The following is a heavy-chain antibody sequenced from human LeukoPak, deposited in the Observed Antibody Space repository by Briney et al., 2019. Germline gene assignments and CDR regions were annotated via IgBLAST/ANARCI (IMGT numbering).Heavy chain of an antibody. J-gene: IGHJ5*02. D-gene: IGHD3-22*01. Sequence: SETLSLTCAVYIDSFSNYHWNWIRQTPAKGMEWIGEVNKSGGTNISPSLRSRVILSVDTSKNQFSLKLISVTVADTAIYYCARYKRSSGYYHNWFDPWGQGTLVTVSS. CDR1: IDSFSNYH. V-gene: IGHV4-34*01. CDR3: ARYKRSSGYYHNWFDP. CDR2: VNKSGGT.